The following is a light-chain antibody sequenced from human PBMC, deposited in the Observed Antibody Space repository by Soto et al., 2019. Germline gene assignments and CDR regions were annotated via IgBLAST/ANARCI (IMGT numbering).Light chain of an antibody. CDR1: RGIGST. J-gene: IGKJ4*01. CDR3: QHYVTWPLA. CDR2: DTS. Sequence: EVVMTQSPATLSVSPGERATLSCRASRGIGSTLAWYQQKPGQTPRLLIYDTSTRATGVPGRFIGSRSGTEFTLTITSLQSEEFAIYYCQHYVTWPLAFGGGTRVENK. V-gene: IGKV3-15*01.